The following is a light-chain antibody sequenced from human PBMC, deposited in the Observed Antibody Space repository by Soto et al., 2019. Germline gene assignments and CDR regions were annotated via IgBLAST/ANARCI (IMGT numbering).Light chain of an antibody. CDR1: ISDVGGYNY. Sequence: QSALTQPASVSGSPGQSITISCAGSISDVGGYNYVSWYQQHPGKAPKLMIYDVSNRPSGVSNRSSGSKSGNTASLTISGLQAEDEADYYCSSYTTSSTLLVGGGTKLTVL. J-gene: IGLJ2*01. V-gene: IGLV2-14*03. CDR2: DVS. CDR3: SSYTTSSTLL.